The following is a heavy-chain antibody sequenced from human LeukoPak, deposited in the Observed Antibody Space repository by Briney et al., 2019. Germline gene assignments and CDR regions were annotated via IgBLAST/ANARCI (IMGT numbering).Heavy chain of an antibody. D-gene: IGHD6-13*01. CDR2: IYPGDSDT. J-gene: IGHJ4*02. CDR3: ARHSSSWYYFDY. Sequence: GESLKISCKGSGYSFNTYWIAWVRQMPGKGLEWMGIIYPGDSDTKYSPSFQGQVAISADNSISTAYLQWSSLKALDTAMYYCARHSSSWYYFDYWGQGTLVTVSS. CDR1: GYSFNTYW. V-gene: IGHV5-51*01.